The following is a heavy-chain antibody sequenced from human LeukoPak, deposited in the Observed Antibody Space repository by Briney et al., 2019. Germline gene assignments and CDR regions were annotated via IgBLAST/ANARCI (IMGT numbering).Heavy chain of an antibody. J-gene: IGHJ4*02. V-gene: IGHV4-30-4*01. D-gene: IGHD1-26*01. CDR1: GGLISRIEYY. CDR2: IYHTGTT. Sequence: PSETLSLTCTVSGGLISRIEYYWGWVRQSPVRGLEWLGHIYHTGTTLYSPHLNNRLTLSVDLSKNQFSLTLNSVTAADTAVYYCASVSVWELATHPGGSFDYWGRGILVTVSS. CDR3: ASVSVWELATHPGGSFDY.